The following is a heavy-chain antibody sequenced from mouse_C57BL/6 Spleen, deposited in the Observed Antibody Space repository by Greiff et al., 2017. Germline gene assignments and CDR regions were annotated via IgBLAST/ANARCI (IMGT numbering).Heavy chain of an antibody. CDR1: GYTFTDYE. D-gene: IGHD2-3*01. Sequence: VQLQQSGAELVRPGASVTLSCKASGYTFTDYEMHWVKQTPVHGLEWIGAIDPETGGTAYNQKFKGKAILTADKSSSTAYMELRSLTSEDSAVYYCTGGDGYYVRGAMDYWGQGTSVTVSS. V-gene: IGHV1-15*01. CDR2: IDPETGGT. CDR3: TGGDGYYVRGAMDY. J-gene: IGHJ4*01.